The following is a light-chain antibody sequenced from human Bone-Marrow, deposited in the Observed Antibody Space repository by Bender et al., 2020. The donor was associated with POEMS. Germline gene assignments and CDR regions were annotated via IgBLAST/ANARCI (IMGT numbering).Light chain of an antibody. V-gene: IGLV1-36*01. J-gene: IGLJ3*02. CDR3: ATWDGSLSGTWV. Sequence: NIGNHGVNWYQQLPGEAPKLLIYYDDLLTPGVSDRFSGSKSGTSASLAITGLRSEDESIFYCATWDGSLSGTWVFGGGTKLTVL. CDR2: YDD. CDR1: NIGNHG.